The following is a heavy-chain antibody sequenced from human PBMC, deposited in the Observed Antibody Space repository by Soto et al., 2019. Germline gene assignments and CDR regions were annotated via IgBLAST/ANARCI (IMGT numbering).Heavy chain of an antibody. Sequence: PSETLSLTYTVSGGSISSYYWSWIRQPPGKGLEWIGYIYYSGSTNYNPSLKSRVTISVDTSKNQFSLKLSSVTAADTALYYCARTYGRNFDYWGQGTLVTVSS. CDR2: IYYSGST. D-gene: IGHD3-10*01. CDR3: ARTYGRNFDY. CDR1: GGSISSYY. J-gene: IGHJ4*02. V-gene: IGHV4-59*01.